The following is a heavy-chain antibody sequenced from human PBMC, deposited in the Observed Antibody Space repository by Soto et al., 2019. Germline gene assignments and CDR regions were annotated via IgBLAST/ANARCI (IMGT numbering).Heavy chain of an antibody. Sequence: QLQLQESGSGLVKPSQTLSLTCAVSGGSISSGGYSWSWIRQPPGKGLEWIGYIYHSGSTYYNPSLKSRVTISVDRPKNQFSLKLSSVTAADTAVYYCARGYCSGGSCYGGLNWFDPWGQGTLVTVSS. CDR2: IYHSGST. V-gene: IGHV4-30-2*01. CDR3: ARGYCSGGSCYGGLNWFDP. D-gene: IGHD2-15*01. J-gene: IGHJ5*02. CDR1: GGSISSGGYS.